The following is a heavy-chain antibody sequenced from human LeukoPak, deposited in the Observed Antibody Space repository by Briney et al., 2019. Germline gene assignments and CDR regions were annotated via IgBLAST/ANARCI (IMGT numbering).Heavy chain of an antibody. CDR1: GVSISNYF. CDR3: ARTHCGGGSCDTFDP. V-gene: IGHV4-4*07. D-gene: IGHD2-21*01. Sequence: SATLSLTCNVFGVSISNYFWSWLRQPAGKGLERIGRFYASGTTYYNPSLRSRVTLSMDTSKNHFSLKLTSVTAADTAVYYCARTHCGGGSCDTFDPWGQGTLVTVSS. J-gene: IGHJ5*02. CDR2: FYASGTT.